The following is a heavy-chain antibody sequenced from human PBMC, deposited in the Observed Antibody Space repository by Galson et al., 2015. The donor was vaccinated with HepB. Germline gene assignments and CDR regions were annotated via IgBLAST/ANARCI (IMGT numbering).Heavy chain of an antibody. V-gene: IGHV3-30*04. D-gene: IGHD1-1*01. CDR3: ASEAYWTSKYFNL. Sequence: SLRLSCAASGISFSSYPMHWVRQAPGKGLEWMAFISSDGGDVNYPDSVKGRFTISRDNSKNTLYLQMNSLRPEDTAMYYCASEAYWTSKYFNLWGRGTLVTVSS. CDR2: ISSDGGDV. J-gene: IGHJ2*01. CDR1: GISFSSYP.